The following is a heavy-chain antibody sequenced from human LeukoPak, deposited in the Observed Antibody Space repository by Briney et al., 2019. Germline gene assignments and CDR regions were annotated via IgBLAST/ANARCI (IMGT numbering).Heavy chain of an antibody. CDR3: ARAPRYCSSTSCLIFDY. J-gene: IGHJ4*02. Sequence: ASVKVSCKASGYTFTGYYMHWVRQAPGQGLEWMGRINPNSGGTNYAQKFQGRVSMTMDTSISTAYMELSRLRSDDTAVYYCARAPRYCSSTSCLIFDYWGQGTLVTVSS. V-gene: IGHV1-2*06. CDR1: GYTFTGYY. D-gene: IGHD2-2*01. CDR2: INPNSGGT.